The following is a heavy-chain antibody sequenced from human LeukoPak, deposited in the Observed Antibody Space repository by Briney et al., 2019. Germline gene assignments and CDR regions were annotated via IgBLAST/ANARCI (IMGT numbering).Heavy chain of an antibody. J-gene: IGHJ4*02. CDR2: INPNSGGT. V-gene: IGHV1-2*04. Sequence: GASVKVSCKASGYTFTGYYMHWVRQAPGQGLEWMGWINPNSGGTNYAQKFQGWVTMTRDTSISTAYMELSRLRSDDTAVYYCARDRGIVGVPKPRAFDYWGQGTLVTVSS. CDR3: ARDRGIVGVPKPRAFDY. D-gene: IGHD1-26*01. CDR1: GYTFTGYY.